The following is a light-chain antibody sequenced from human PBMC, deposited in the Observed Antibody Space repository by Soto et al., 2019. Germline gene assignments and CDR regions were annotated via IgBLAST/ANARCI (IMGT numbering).Light chain of an antibody. CDR2: DVS. CDR3: QQYNGSPPWT. Sequence: EVLVTQSPATLSVSPGERATLSCRSSPSVNGNVAWYQQKPGQTPRPLMYDVSTRANGVPARFSGRGYGTEFTLTISSRQSEDFALYYCQQYNGSPPWTFGQGSRVEIK. V-gene: IGKV3-15*01. CDR1: PSVNGN. J-gene: IGKJ1*01.